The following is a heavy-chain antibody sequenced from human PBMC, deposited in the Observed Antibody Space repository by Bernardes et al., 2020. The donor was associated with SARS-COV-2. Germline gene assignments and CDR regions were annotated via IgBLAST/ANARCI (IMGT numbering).Heavy chain of an antibody. Sequence: GGSLRLSCAASGFTFSIYYMYWVRQVPGKGLVWVSRINSDGSNTNYADSVKGRFTISRDNAKNTLYLQMNSLRAEDTSMYFCARGAYGDILDYWGQGTLVTVSS. CDR1: GFTFSIYY. V-gene: IGHV3-74*01. D-gene: IGHD4-17*01. CDR3: ARGAYGDILDY. CDR2: INSDGSNT. J-gene: IGHJ4*02.